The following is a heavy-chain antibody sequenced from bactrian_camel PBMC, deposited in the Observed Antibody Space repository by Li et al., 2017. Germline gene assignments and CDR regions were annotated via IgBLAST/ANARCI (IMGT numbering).Heavy chain of an antibody. Sequence: HVQLVESGGGSVEAGGTLTLSCAASGPLYSSYSMGWFRQAPGKEREGVASIDGDGNTGYTYSVKGRFTISRDNAKNTVSLQMTVLKSEDTALYYCATSWTYWGQGTQVTVS. CDR1: GPLYSSYS. D-gene: IGHD1*01. J-gene: IGHJ4*01. V-gene: IGHV3S53*01. CDR2: IDGDGNT. CDR3: ATSWTY.